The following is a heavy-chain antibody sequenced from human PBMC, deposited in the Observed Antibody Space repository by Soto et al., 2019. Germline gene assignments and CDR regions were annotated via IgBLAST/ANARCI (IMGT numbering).Heavy chain of an antibody. V-gene: IGHV3-30-3*01. CDR2: ISYDGSNK. Sequence: PGGSLRLSCAASGFTFSSYAMHWVRQAPGKGLEWVAVISYDGSNKYHADSVKGRFTISRDNSKNTLYVQMNSLRAEDTAVYYCARGGTMVRGVIVGSPWRYYFDYWGQGTLVTVSS. CDR3: ARGGTMVRGVIVGSPWRYYFDY. CDR1: GFTFSSYA. J-gene: IGHJ4*02. D-gene: IGHD3-10*01.